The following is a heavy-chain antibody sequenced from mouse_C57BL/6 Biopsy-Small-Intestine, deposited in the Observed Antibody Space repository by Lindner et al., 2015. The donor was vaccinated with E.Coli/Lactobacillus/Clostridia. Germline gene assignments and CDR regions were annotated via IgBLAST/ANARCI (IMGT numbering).Heavy chain of an antibody. D-gene: IGHD1-1*01. V-gene: IGHV1-7*01. CDR2: INPSSGYT. J-gene: IGHJ1*03. CDR1: GYTFINYW. CDR3: ARSGYYGSSWYFDV. Sequence: VQLQESGAELAKPGASVKLSCKASGYTFINYWMHWIKQRPGQGLEWIGYINPSSGYTKYNQKFKDKATLTADESSSTAYMQLSSLTYEDSAVYYCARSGYYGSSWYFDVWGTGTTVTVSS.